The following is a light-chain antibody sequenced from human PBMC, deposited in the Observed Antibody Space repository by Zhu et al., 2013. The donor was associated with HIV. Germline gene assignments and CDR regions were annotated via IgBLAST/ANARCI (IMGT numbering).Light chain of an antibody. V-gene: IGKV1-5*03. J-gene: IGKJ3*01. CDR3: QQSYSTLFT. CDR2: RAS. Sequence: DIQMTQSPSSLSASVGDRVIITCRASQSISTWLAWYQQKPGRAPKLLVYRASILQSGVPSRFSGSGSGTDFALTISSLQPEDFATYYCQQSYSTLFTFGPGTKVDIK. CDR1: QSISTW.